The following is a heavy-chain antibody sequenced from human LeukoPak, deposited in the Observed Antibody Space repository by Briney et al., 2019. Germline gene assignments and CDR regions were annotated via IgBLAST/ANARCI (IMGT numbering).Heavy chain of an antibody. CDR3: ARHQAYSSSLGY. V-gene: IGHV4-34*01. Sequence: PSETLSLTCAVYGGSFSGYYWSWIRQPPGKGLEWIGSIYYSGSTYYNPSLKSRVAISVDTSKNQFSLKLSSVTAADTAVYYCARHQAYSSSLGYWGQGTLVTVSS. D-gene: IGHD6-13*01. J-gene: IGHJ4*02. CDR2: IYYSGST. CDR1: GGSFSGYY.